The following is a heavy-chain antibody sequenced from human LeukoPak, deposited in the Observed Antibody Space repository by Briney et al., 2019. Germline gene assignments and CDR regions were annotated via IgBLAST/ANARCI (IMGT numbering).Heavy chain of an antibody. Sequence: GGSLRLSCVASGLTFGHYGMNWVRQAPGKGLEWVSSIGGGGYTTYYADSVRGRFTISRDNSKNSMYLQMSSLRAEDTAIYYCAEVESSYCRIWGQGTLVTVSS. D-gene: IGHD3-10*01. CDR1: GLTFGHYG. CDR3: AEVESSYCRI. J-gene: IGHJ4*01. CDR2: IGGGGYTT. V-gene: IGHV3-23*01.